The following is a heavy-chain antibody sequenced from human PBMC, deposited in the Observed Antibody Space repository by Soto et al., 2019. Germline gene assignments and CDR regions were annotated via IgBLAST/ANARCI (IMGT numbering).Heavy chain of an antibody. Sequence: NPSETRSLTCTVSGGSISSSYWSWIRQPPGKGLEWLAYIYDDGSANYNPSLKSRATISLDMSKNQFSLKLSSVTAADTAGYFCARDRYSSSPEVDYWGQGALVTVSS. CDR1: GGSISSSY. D-gene: IGHD3-22*01. CDR2: IYDDGSA. J-gene: IGHJ4*02. V-gene: IGHV4-59*01. CDR3: ARDRYSSSPEVDY.